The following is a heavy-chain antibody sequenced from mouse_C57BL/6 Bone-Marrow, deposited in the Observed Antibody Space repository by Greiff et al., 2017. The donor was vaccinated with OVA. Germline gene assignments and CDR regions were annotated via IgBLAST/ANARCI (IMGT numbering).Heavy chain of an antibody. CDR1: GYTFTSYW. CDR3: ARMFAY. CDR2: IDPSDSYT. Sequence: QVHVKQPGAELVMPGASVKLSCKASGYTFTSYWMHWVKQRPGQGLEWIGEIDPSDSYTNYNQKFKGKSTLTVDKSSSTAYMQLSSLTSEDSAVYYCARMFAYWGQGTLVTVSA. V-gene: IGHV1-69*01. J-gene: IGHJ3*01.